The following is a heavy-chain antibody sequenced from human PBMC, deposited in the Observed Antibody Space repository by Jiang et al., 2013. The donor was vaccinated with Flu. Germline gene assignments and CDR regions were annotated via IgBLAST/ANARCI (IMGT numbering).Heavy chain of an antibody. CDR3: ARDRVVVADNWYFDL. D-gene: IGHD2-15*01. Sequence: KPGSSVKVSCKASGGTFSSYYINWVRQAPGQGLEWMGVINPSTTKTNYAQKFQGRVTMTRDTSTSTVYMELSSLRSEDTAIYFCARDRVVVADNWYFDLWGRGTLVTVSS. CDR1: GGTFSSYY. J-gene: IGHJ2*01. CDR2: INPSTTKT. V-gene: IGHV1-46*01.